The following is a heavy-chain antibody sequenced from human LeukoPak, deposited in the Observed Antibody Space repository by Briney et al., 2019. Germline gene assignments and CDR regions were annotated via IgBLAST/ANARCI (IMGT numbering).Heavy chain of an antibody. CDR1: GFIFSNYW. J-gene: IGHJ6*02. CDR3: ARAPSEFLEWLPIPYYYSGMDV. Sequence: GGSLRLSCAASGFIFSNYWMSWVRQAPGKGLEWVANIKQDGSEKYYVDSVKGRFTISRDNAKNSLYLQMNSLRAEDTAVYYCARAPSEFLEWLPIPYYYSGMDVWGQGATVTVSS. V-gene: IGHV3-7*03. CDR2: IKQDGSEK. D-gene: IGHD3-3*01.